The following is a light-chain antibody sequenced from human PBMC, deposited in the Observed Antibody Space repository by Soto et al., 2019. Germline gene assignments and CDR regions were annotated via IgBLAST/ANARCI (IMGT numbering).Light chain of an antibody. Sequence: EIVLTQSPGTLSLSPGERATLSCRASQSVGSSYLAWYQQKPGQAPRLLIYGASSRAPGIPDRFSGSGSGTEFTLTISRLEPEDFAVYYCQQYGSSPCTFGQRTKLEIK. J-gene: IGKJ1*01. CDR1: QSVGSSY. V-gene: IGKV3-20*01. CDR3: QQYGSSPCT. CDR2: GAS.